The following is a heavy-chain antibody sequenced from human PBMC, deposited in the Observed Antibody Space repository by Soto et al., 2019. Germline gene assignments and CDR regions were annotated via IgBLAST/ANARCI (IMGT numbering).Heavy chain of an antibody. CDR1: GFTFSSYG. CDR2: ISYDGSNK. J-gene: IGHJ4*02. V-gene: IGHV3-30*18. D-gene: IGHD1-26*01. CDR3: AKDSGSYREFAGY. Sequence: QVQLVESGGGVVQPGRSLRLSCAASGFTFSSYGMHWVRQAPGKGLEWVAVISYDGSNKYYADSVKGRFTISRDNSKNTLYLQMNSLRAEDTAVYYCAKDSGSYREFAGYWGQGTLVTVSS.